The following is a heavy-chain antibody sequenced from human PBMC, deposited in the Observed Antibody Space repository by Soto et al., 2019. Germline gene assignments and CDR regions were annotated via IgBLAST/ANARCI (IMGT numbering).Heavy chain of an antibody. CDR3: AGGQDSSGWYDGHYYYYGMDV. Sequence: KPSETLSLTCTVSGGSISSYYWSWIRQPPGKGLEWIGYIYYSGSTNYNPSLKSRVTISVDTSKNQFSLKLTSVTAADTAVYYCAGGQDSSGWYDGHYYYYGMDVWGQGTTVTVSS. CDR2: IYYSGST. V-gene: IGHV4-59*01. J-gene: IGHJ6*02. CDR1: GGSISSYY. D-gene: IGHD6-19*01.